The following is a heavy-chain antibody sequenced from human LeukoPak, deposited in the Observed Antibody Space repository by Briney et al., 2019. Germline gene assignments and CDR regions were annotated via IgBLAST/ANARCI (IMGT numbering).Heavy chain of an antibody. CDR2: ISSSGSII. CDR1: GFSFSDYY. J-gene: IGHJ4*02. D-gene: IGHD2-15*01. Sequence: GGSLRLSCAASGFSFSDYYMSWIRQAPGKGLEWVSYISSSGSIIIYADSVKGRFTISRDNAKNSLYLQMNSLRAEDTAVYYCARVHGDCSGGNCYYFDHWGQGTLVTVA. CDR3: ARVHGDCSGGNCYYFDH. V-gene: IGHV3-11*01.